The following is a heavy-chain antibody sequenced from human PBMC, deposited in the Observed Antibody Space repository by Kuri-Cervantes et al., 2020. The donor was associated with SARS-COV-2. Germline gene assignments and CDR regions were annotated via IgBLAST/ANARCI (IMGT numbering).Heavy chain of an antibody. Sequence: ASVKVSCKASGYTFTSYDINWVRQATGHGLEWMGWMNPNSGNTGYAQKFQGRVTITRNTSISTAYMELSSLRSEDTAVYYCARDEKRWGSGADAFDIWGQGTMVTVSS. CDR3: ARDEKRWGSGADAFDI. D-gene: IGHD2-21*01. V-gene: IGHV1-8*03. J-gene: IGHJ3*02. CDR2: MNPNSGNT. CDR1: GYTFTSYD.